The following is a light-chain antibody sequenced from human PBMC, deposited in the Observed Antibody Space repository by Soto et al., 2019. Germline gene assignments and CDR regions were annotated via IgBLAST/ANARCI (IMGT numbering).Light chain of an antibody. CDR2: RAS. CDR3: QQYAAHSQVT. CDR1: QSISTS. J-gene: IGKJ2*01. Sequence: DIQMTPSPSTVSASVGDRVAITCRASQSISTSLAWYQQKPGKAPRLLIYRASSLEEGVPSRFSGSGSGTAFTLTIGGLQPDDFATYYCQQYAAHSQVTFGQGTKLEI. V-gene: IGKV1-5*03.